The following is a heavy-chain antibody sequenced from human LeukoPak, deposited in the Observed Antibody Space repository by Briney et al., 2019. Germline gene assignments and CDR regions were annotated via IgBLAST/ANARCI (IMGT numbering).Heavy chain of an antibody. V-gene: IGHV1-69*05. CDR3: ARDTLWSYDYDYYYMDV. CDR1: GGTFSSYA. Sequence: ASVKVSCKASGGTFSSYAISWVRQAPGQGLEWMGRIIPIFGTANYAQKFQGRVTITTDESTSTAYMELSSLRSEDTAVYYCARDTLWSYDYDYYYMDVWGKGTTVTVSS. D-gene: IGHD3-10*01. J-gene: IGHJ6*03. CDR2: IIPIFGTA.